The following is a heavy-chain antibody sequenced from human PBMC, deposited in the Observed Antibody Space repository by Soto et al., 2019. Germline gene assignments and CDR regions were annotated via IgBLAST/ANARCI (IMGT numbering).Heavy chain of an antibody. CDR2: ISGSGGST. Sequence: EVQLLESGGDLVQPGGSLRLSCAASGFTFSIFAMSWVRQSPGKGLEWVSTISGSGGSTYYADAVKGRFTISRDNSMDTLYLKMKSLRVEDTAIYYCAKEVSLGSTVDLGYWGQGTLVTVSS. CDR1: GFTFSIFA. J-gene: IGHJ4*02. CDR3: AKEVSLGSTVDLGY. V-gene: IGHV3-23*01. D-gene: IGHD7-27*01.